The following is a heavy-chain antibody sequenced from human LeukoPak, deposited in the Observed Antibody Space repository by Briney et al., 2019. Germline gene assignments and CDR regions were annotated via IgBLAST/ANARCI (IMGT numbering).Heavy chain of an antibody. Sequence: PGGSLRLSCAASGFTFSSYAMSWVRQAPGKGLELVSAISGSGGSTYYADSVKGRFTISRDNSKNTLYLQMNGLRAEDTAVYYCVEYYDSSVPFDYWGQGTLVTVSS. V-gene: IGHV3-23*01. CDR3: VEYYDSSVPFDY. J-gene: IGHJ4*02. CDR2: ISGSGGST. CDR1: GFTFSSYA. D-gene: IGHD3-22*01.